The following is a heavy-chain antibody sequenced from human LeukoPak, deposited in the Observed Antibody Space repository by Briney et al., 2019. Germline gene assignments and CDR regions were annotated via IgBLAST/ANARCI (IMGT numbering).Heavy chain of an antibody. V-gene: IGHV3-21*01. CDR2: ISSSSSYI. Sequence: GGSLRLSCAASGFTFSSYSMNWVRQAPGKGLEWVSSISSSSSYIYYADSVKGRFTISRDNAKNSLYLQMNSLRAEDTAVYYCARSYYDILTGYKEYYFGYWGQGTLVTVSS. CDR1: GFTFSSYS. CDR3: ARSYYDILTGYKEYYFGY. D-gene: IGHD3-9*01. J-gene: IGHJ4*02.